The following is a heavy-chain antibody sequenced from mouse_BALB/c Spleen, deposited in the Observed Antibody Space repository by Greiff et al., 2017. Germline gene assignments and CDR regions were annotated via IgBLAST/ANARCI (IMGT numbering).Heavy chain of an antibody. CDR3: ARDEGYGNYVWFAY. CDR1: GYSITSGYY. Sequence: VQLQQSGPGLVKPSQSLSLTCSVTGYSITSGYYWNWIRQFPGNKLEWMGYISYDGSNNYNPSLKNRISITRDTSKNQFFLKLNSVTTEDTATYYCARDEGYGNYVWFAYWGQGTLVTVSA. J-gene: IGHJ3*01. D-gene: IGHD2-1*01. CDR2: ISYDGSN. V-gene: IGHV3-6*02.